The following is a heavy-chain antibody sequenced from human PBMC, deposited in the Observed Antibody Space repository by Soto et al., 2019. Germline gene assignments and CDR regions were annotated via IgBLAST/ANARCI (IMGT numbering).Heavy chain of an antibody. J-gene: IGHJ6*02. CDR2: INPNSGGT. D-gene: IGHD1-26*01. CDR1: GYTFTGYY. V-gene: IGHV1-2*04. CDR3: ARDLGTVGGYYYYGMDV. Sequence: QVQLVQSGAEVKKPGASVKVSCKASGYTFTGYYMHWVRQAPGQGLEWMGWINPNSGGTNYAQKFQGWVPMTRDTSISTAYMELSRLRSDDTAVYYCARDLGTVGGYYYYGMDVWGQGTTVTVSS.